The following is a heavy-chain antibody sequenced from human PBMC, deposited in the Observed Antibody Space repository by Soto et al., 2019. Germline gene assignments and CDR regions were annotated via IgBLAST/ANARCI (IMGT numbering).Heavy chain of an antibody. CDR1: GFSFSSYW. CDR2: IKRDKSEK. V-gene: IGHV3-7*04. D-gene: IGHD3-9*01. CDR3: VREGVLTGYYFDY. J-gene: IGHJ4*02. Sequence: EVQLVESGGGLVQPGGSLRLSCAASGFSFSSYWMSWVRQAPGKGLEWVANIKRDKSEKYYVDSGKGRFTISRDNAKNSMYMEMNSLRAEDTAVYYCVREGVLTGYYFDYWGQGAMVTVSS.